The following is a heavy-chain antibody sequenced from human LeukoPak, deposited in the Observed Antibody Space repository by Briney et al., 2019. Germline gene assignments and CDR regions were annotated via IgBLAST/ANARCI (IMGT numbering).Heavy chain of an antibody. J-gene: IGHJ4*02. CDR2: IIPIFGTA. CDR1: GGAFSSYA. V-gene: IGHV1-69*13. Sequence: SVKVSCKASGGAFSSYAISWVRQAPGQGLEWMGGIIPIFGTANYAQKFQGRVTITADESTSTAYMELSSLRSEDTAVYYCARNYYDSSGYDYWGQGTLVTVSS. CDR3: ARNYYDSSGYDY. D-gene: IGHD3-22*01.